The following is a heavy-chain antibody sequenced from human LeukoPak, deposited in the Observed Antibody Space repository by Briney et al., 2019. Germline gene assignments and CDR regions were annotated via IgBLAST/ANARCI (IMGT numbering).Heavy chain of an antibody. Sequence: ASVKVSCKASGYTFTSYDINWVRQATGQGLEWMGWMNPNSGNTGYAQKFQGRVTMTRNTSISTAYMELSSLRSEDTAVYYCARGPNNHWSGYYPFDYWGQGTLVTVSS. V-gene: IGHV1-8*01. CDR1: GYTFTSYD. D-gene: IGHD3-3*01. CDR3: ARGPNNHWSGYYPFDY. CDR2: MNPNSGNT. J-gene: IGHJ4*02.